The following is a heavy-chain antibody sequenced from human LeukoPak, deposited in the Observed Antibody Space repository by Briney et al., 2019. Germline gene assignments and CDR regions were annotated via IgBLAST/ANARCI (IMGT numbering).Heavy chain of an antibody. Sequence: SETLSLTCTVSGGSVSSGSYYWSWIRQPPGKRLEWIGYIYYSGSTNYNPSLKSRVTISVDTSKNQFSLKLSSVTAADTAVYYCARSTMVRGVRRYYFDYWGQGTLVTVSS. CDR1: GGSVSSGSYY. CDR2: IYYSGST. V-gene: IGHV4-61*01. CDR3: ARSTMVRGVRRYYFDY. D-gene: IGHD3-10*01. J-gene: IGHJ4*02.